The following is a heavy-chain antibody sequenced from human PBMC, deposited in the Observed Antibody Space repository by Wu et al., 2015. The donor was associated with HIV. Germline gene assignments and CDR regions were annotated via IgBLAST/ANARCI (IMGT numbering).Heavy chain of an antibody. Sequence: QAQLVQFGAEVKKPGSSVKVTCKASGDGFTSYAVSWVRQAPGQGLEWMGGINPLFGTTKHTQKFQDRVTFTTDELKTTAYMELRSLRYEDTGVYYCARGDYANYDFWSAYPSYWGQGTLVTVSS. V-gene: IGHV1-69*05. D-gene: IGHD3-3*01. CDR2: INPLFGTT. CDR1: GDGFTSYA. CDR3: ARGDYANYDFWSAYPSY. J-gene: IGHJ4*02.